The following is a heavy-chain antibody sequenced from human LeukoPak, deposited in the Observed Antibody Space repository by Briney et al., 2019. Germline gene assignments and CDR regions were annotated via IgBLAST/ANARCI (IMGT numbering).Heavy chain of an antibody. J-gene: IGHJ4*02. CDR1: GFTLNSYA. V-gene: IGHV3-23*01. D-gene: IGHD2-15*01. CDR3: AKHSASSYYSRLHY. CDR2: ISADGGST. Sequence: PGGSLRLSCAASGFTLNSYAMSWVRQAPGKGLEWVSGISADGGSTYYADAVKGRFTVSRDKSKNTLYLQMNSLRAEATAVYYCAKHSASSYYSRLHYWGQGTLVTVSS.